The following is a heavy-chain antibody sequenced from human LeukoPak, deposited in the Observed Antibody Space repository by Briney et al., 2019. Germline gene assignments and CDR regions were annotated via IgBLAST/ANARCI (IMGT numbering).Heavy chain of an antibody. D-gene: IGHD5-12*01. J-gene: IGHJ6*02. CDR2: ISWNSGSI. CDR1: GFTFDDYA. Sequence: PGGSLRLAYAASGFTFDDYAMHWVRQAPGKGLEWVSGISWNSGSIGYADSVKGRFTISRDNAKNSLYLQMNSLRAEDTALYYCAKDISDRWLQDYYYYCGMDVWGQGTTVTVSS. V-gene: IGHV3-9*01. CDR3: AKDISDRWLQDYYYYCGMDV.